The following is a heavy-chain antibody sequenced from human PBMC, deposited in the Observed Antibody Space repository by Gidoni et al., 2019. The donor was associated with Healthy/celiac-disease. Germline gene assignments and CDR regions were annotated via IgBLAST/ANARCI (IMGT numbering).Heavy chain of an antibody. J-gene: IGHJ5*02. Sequence: QVQLVESGGGVVQPGRSLRLSCAASGFTFSSYAMPWVHQAPGKGLEWVAVISYDGSNKYYADSVKGRFTISRDNSKNTLYLQMNSLRAEDTAVYYCARDHSSSFAGFDPWGQGTLVTVSS. CDR1: GFTFSSYA. D-gene: IGHD6-6*01. V-gene: IGHV3-30*04. CDR2: ISYDGSNK. CDR3: ARDHSSSFAGFDP.